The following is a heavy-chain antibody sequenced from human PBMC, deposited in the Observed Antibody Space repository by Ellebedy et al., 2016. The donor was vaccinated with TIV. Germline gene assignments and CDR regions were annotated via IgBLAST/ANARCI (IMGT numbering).Heavy chain of an antibody. Sequence: MPGGSLRLSCTVSGDSISSHYWSWIRQPPGKGLEWIGYIYYSGSPTYHPSLRSRFTISVDTSKNQFSLKLSSVTAADTDVYYCARVGQQPVREDGMTDGLDIWGQGTMVTVSS. CDR1: GDSISSHY. CDR2: IYYSGSP. J-gene: IGHJ3*02. CDR3: ARVGQQPVREDGMTDGLDI. V-gene: IGHV4-59*11. D-gene: IGHD6-13*01.